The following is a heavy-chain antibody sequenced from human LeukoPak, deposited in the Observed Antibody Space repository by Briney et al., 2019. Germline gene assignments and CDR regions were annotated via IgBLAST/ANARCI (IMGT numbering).Heavy chain of an antibody. CDR1: GFTFDDYG. D-gene: IGHD6-13*01. CDR3: ARDPPIAAAGTEDY. CDR2: INWNGGST. V-gene: IGHV3-20*04. J-gene: IGHJ4*02. Sequence: PRGSLRLSCAASGFTFDDYGMSWVRQAPGKGLEWVSGINWNGGSTGYADSVKGRFTISRDNAKNSLYLQMNSLRDEDTALYYCARDPPIAAAGTEDYWGQGTLVTVSS.